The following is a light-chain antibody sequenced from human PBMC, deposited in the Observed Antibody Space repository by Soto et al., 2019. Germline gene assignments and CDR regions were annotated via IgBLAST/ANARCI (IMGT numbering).Light chain of an antibody. J-gene: IGKJ3*01. V-gene: IGKV3-20*01. CDR1: QSVSSY. CDR3: QQYRSSPRT. CDR2: AAS. Sequence: EIVLTQSPGTLSLSPGERATLSCRASQSVSSYLAWYQQKPGLAPRLLIYAASSRATGIPDRFSGSGSGTDFTLTISRLEPEDFEVYYCQQYRSSPRTFGPGTEVDIK.